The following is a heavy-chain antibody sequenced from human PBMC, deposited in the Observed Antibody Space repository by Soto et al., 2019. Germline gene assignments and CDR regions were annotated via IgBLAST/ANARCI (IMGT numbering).Heavy chain of an antibody. Sequence: PGGSLRLSCAASGFTFSSYGMHWVRQAPGKGLERVAVIWYDGSNKYYADSLKRRFTISRDNSKNTLYLQMNSLRAEDTAVYYCARDRVMITFGGVIVIPGKNYYYGMDVWGQGTTVTVSS. CDR3: ARDRVMITFGGVIVIPGKNYYYGMDV. CDR1: GFTFSSYG. V-gene: IGHV3-33*01. J-gene: IGHJ6*02. D-gene: IGHD3-16*02. CDR2: IWYDGSNK.